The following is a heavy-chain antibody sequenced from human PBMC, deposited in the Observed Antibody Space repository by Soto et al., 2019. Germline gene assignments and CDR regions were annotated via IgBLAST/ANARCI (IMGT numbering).Heavy chain of an antibody. CDR2: ISASGRST. V-gene: IGHV3-23*01. J-gene: IGHJ6*02. CDR1: GLTFSTSA. Sequence: LRLSCAASGLTFSTSAMSWVRQAPGKGLEWVSLISASGRSTDYADSVKGRFTISRDNSKSTVYLQMNSLRADDTAVYYCAKDPPSEKLQPDYGMDVWGQGTTVTVSS. CDR3: AKDPPSEKLQPDYGMDV. D-gene: IGHD2-15*01.